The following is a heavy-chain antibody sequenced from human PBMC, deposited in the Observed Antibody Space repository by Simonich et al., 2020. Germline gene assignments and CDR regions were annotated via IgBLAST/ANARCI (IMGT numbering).Heavy chain of an antibody. J-gene: IGHJ6*02. Sequence: VQLLESGGGLVQPGGSLRLSCAASGFTFCSYAMHWVQAPGMGVHDEGKGLGWVDVIWYEGSNKSYAESVKCRFTISRDNSKNTLYLQMTSLRAEDTAMYYCAKESTVSRWDYYYGMDVWGQGTTVTVSS. CDR3: AKESTVSRWDYYYGMDV. CDR1: GFTFCSYA. CDR2: IWYEGSNK. D-gene: IGHD4-17*01. V-gene: IGHV3-30*02.